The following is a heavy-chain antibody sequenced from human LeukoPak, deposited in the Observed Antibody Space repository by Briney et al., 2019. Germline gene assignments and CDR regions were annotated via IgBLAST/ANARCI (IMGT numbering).Heavy chain of an antibody. Sequence: SETLSLTCAVYGGSFSGYYWSWIRQPPGKGLEWIGSIFYSGSTYYNPSLKSRVTISVDTSKNQFSLKLSSVTAADTAVYYCARAEPPLAGGAYDYWGQGTLVTVSS. J-gene: IGHJ4*02. D-gene: IGHD1-14*01. CDR2: IFYSGST. CDR1: GGSFSGYY. CDR3: ARAEPPLAGGAYDY. V-gene: IGHV4-34*12.